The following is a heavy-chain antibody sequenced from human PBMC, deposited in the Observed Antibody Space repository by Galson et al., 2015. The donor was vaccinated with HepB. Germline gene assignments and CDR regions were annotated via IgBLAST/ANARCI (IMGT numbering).Heavy chain of an antibody. J-gene: IGHJ4*02. V-gene: IGHV5-10-1*01. Sequence: QSGAEVKKPGESLRISCKGSGYNFTSYWISWVRQMPGKGLEWMGRLDPSDSYTNYSPSFQGHDTISANKSISTAYLQWSSLKASDTAMYYCAIYGVASFDYWGQGTLVTVSS. CDR2: LDPSDSYT. CDR1: GYNFTSYW. D-gene: IGHD2-15*01. CDR3: AIYGVASFDY.